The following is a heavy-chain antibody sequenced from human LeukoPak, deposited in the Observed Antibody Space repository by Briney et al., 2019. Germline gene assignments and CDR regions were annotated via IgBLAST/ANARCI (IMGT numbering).Heavy chain of an antibody. Sequence: SETLSLTCAVYGGSFSGYYWSWIRQPPGKGLEWIGEINHSGSTNYNPSLKSRVTISVDTSKNQFSLKLSSVTAADTAVYYCARTPTGYSSSWYIFYYYMDVWGKGTTVTVSS. V-gene: IGHV4-34*01. CDR1: GGSFSGYY. D-gene: IGHD6-13*01. CDR3: ARTPTGYSSSWYIFYYYMDV. J-gene: IGHJ6*03. CDR2: INHSGST.